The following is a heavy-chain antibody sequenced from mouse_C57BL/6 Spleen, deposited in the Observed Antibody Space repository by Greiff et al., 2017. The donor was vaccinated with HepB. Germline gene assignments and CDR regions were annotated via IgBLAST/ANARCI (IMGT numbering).Heavy chain of an antibody. CDR2: ISYDGSN. CDR1: GYSITSGYY. CDR3: ARDGRDWYFDV. Sequence: EVKLVESGPGLVKPSQSLSLTCSVTGYSITSGYYWNWIRQFPGNKLEWMGYISYDGSNNYNPSLKNRISITRDTSKNQFFLKLNSVTTEDTATYYCARDGRDWYFDVWGTGTTVTVSS. J-gene: IGHJ1*03. V-gene: IGHV3-6*01.